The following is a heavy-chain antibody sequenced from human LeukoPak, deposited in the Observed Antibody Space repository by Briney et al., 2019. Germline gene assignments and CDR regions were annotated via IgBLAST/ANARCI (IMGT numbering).Heavy chain of an antibody. CDR2: INPNSGGT. CDR1: GYTFTDYF. D-gene: IGHD5-18*01. J-gene: IGHJ4*02. CDR3: ARDPGYSSPRGDY. Sequence: ASVKVSCKASGYTFTDYFMHWVRQAPGQGLEWMGWINPNSGGTHYAQKFQGRVTMTRDTSISTAYMELSRLRSDNTAVYYCARDPGYSSPRGDYWGQGTLVTVSS. V-gene: IGHV1-2*02.